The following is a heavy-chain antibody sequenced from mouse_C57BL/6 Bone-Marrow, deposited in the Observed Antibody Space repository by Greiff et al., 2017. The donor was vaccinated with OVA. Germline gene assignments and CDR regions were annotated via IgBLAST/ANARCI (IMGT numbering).Heavy chain of an antibody. D-gene: IGHD1-1*01. V-gene: IGHV10-1*01. Sequence: EVKVVESGGGLVQPKGSLKLSCAASGFSFNTYAMNWVRQAPGKGLEWVARIRSKSNNYATYYADSVKDRFTISRDDSESMLYLQMNNLKTEDTAMYYCVHLLLPMDYWGQGTSVTVSS. CDR2: IRSKSNNYAT. J-gene: IGHJ4*01. CDR3: VHLLLPMDY. CDR1: GFSFNTYA.